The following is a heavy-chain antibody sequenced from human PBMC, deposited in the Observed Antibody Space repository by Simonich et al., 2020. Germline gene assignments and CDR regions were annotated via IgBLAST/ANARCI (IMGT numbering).Heavy chain of an antibody. J-gene: IGHJ4*02. CDR1: GASINSYY. Sequence: QVQLQESGPGLVKPSETLSLTCTVSGASINSYYWSWIRQPPGKGLEWIGYIYYSGSTNYNPSLKRRVTISVDTSKNQFSLKLSSVTAADTAVYYCARGRLYFDYWGQGTLVTVSS. CDR2: IYYSGST. CDR3: ARGRLYFDY. V-gene: IGHV4-59*01. D-gene: IGHD2-15*01.